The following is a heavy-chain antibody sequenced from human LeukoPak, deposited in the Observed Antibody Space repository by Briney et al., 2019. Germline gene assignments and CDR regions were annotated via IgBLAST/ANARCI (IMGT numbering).Heavy chain of an antibody. CDR3: AKDIYRFGGGGSDS. CDR1: GFIFGDYA. Sequence: GGSLRLSCAASGFIFGDYAMHWVRQVPGKGLEWVSGISWDSGNRGYADSVKGRFTISRDNAKNSAYLQMNTLGADDTGFYYCAKDIYRFGGGGSDSWGPGVLVTVSS. J-gene: IGHJ4*02. CDR2: ISWDSGNR. D-gene: IGHD3-16*02. V-gene: IGHV3-9*01.